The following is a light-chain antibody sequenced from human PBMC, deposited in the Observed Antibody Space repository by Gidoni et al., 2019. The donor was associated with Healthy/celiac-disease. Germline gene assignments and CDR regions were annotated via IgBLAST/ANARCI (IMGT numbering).Light chain of an antibody. V-gene: IGKV1-27*01. CDR1: QGISNY. CDR3: QKYNSTPFT. Sequence: DIQMPQSPSSLSASVGDRVTITCRASQGISNYLAWYQQKQGKVPQLLIYAASTFQTGVPSRFSGSGSGTDFTLTISSLQPEDVATYYCQKYNSTPFTFGPGTKVDIK. CDR2: AAS. J-gene: IGKJ3*01.